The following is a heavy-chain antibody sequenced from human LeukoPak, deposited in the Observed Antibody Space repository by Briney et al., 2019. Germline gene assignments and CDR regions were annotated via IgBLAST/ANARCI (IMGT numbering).Heavy chain of an antibody. V-gene: IGHV5-51*01. Sequence: GESLKISCKGSGYSFTSFWIGWVRQMPGKGLEWMGIIYPGDSDTRYSPSFQGQVTISADKSISTAYLQWSSLKASDTAMYYCARRYDSSGYGDAFDIWGQGTMVTVS. D-gene: IGHD3-22*01. CDR1: GYSFTSFW. J-gene: IGHJ3*02. CDR2: IYPGDSDT. CDR3: ARRYDSSGYGDAFDI.